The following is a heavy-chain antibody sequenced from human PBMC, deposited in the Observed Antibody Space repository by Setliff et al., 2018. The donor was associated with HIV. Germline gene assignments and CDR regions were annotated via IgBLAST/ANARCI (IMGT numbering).Heavy chain of an antibody. J-gene: IGHJ5*02. CDR3: ARVKSIKTTLVRLWPRFDL. Sequence: SETLSLTCAVYTESITRYDWAWIRQSPEKGLEWIGEIDDSGSIIYNPSLQSRVTMSVDTSKNQFSLKVRSLTAADTGLYYCARVKSIKTTLVRLWPRFDLWGQGTLVTVSS. CDR2: IDDSGSI. CDR1: TESITRYD. D-gene: IGHD3-10*01. V-gene: IGHV4-34*01.